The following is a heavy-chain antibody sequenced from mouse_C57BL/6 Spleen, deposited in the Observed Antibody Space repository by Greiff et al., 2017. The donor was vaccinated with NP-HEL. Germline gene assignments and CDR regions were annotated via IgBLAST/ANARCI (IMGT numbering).Heavy chain of an antibody. CDR1: GYTFTDYY. CDR3: ARSRYSNYLMDY. D-gene: IGHD2-5*01. J-gene: IGHJ4*01. Sequence: VQLQQSGPELVKPGASVKISCKASGYTFTDYYINWVKQRPGQGLEWIGWIFPGSGSTYYNEKFKGKATLTVDKSSSTDYMLLSSLTYEDCEVYFCARSRYSNYLMDYWGQGTSLTVSS. V-gene: IGHV1-75*01. CDR2: IFPGSGST.